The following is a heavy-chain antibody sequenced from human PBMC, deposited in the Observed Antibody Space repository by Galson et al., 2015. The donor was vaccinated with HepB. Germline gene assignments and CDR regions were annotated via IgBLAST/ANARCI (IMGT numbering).Heavy chain of an antibody. CDR2: ISSSGSTI. CDR1: GFTFSSYE. J-gene: IGHJ4*02. Sequence: SLRLSCAASGFTFSSYEMNWVRQAPGKGLEWVSYISSSGSTIYYADSVKGRFTVSRDNAKNSLYLQMNSLRAEDTAVYYCARAPSPLGGIAAHGGRGYWGQGTLVTVSS. V-gene: IGHV3-48*03. CDR3: ARAPSPLGGIAAHGGRGY. D-gene: IGHD6-6*01.